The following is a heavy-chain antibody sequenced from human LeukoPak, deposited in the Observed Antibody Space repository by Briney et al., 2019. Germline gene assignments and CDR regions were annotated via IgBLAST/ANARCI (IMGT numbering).Heavy chain of an antibody. J-gene: IGHJ3*02. CDR3: ASRTATAPEGFDI. D-gene: IGHD2-21*02. Sequence: PSETLFLTCTVSGGSISSYYWSWIRQPPGKGLEWIGYIYYSGSTNYNPSLKSRVTISVDTSKNQFSLKLSSVTAADTAVYYCASRTATAPEGFDIWGQGTMVTVSS. CDR1: GGSISSYY. V-gene: IGHV4-59*12. CDR2: IYYSGST.